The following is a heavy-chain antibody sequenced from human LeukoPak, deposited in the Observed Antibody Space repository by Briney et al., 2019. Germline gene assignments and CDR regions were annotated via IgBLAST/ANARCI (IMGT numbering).Heavy chain of an antibody. CDR3: AREVLRTASAFDH. V-gene: IGHV3-7*03. Sequence: GGSLRLSCAASGFTCSSYAMSWVRQAPGKGLEWVANIKEDGSEKHYVDSVKGRFTIFRDNAKNSLSLQMNSLRDDDTAVYYCAREVLRTASAFDHWGQGTLVTVSS. D-gene: IGHD5-18*01. CDR2: IKEDGSEK. CDR1: GFTCSSYA. J-gene: IGHJ4*02.